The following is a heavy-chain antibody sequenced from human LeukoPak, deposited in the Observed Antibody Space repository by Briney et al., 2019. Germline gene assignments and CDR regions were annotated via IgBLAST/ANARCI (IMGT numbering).Heavy chain of an antibody. J-gene: IGHJ6*02. V-gene: IGHV3-23*01. CDR1: GFTFSSYA. CDR2: ISDRGGST. CDR3: AKVPYSDYGSGRPPFMDV. D-gene: IGHD3-10*01. Sequence: GGSLRLSCAASGFTFSSYAMSWVRQAPGKGLEGVSTISDRGGSTYYADSVKGRFTISRDNSKSTLYLQMNSLRAEDTAIHYCAKVPYSDYGSGRPPFMDVWGQGTTVAVSS.